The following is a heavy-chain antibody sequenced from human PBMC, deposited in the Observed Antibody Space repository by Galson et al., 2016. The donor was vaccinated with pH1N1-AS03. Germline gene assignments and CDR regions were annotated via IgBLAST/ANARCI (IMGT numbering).Heavy chain of an antibody. D-gene: IGHD6-19*01. CDR2: IYWNEEK. J-gene: IGHJ3*01. Sequence: LVKPTQTLTLTCTVTGFSLTTMREGVGWIRQPPGKALEWLALIYWNEEKRFSQSLKNRLTITKDTSKNEVVLTMTNMDPADTGTYYCAHSRVAVEASGAFDVWGQGTTVTVSS. V-gene: IGHV2-5*01. CDR1: GFSLTTMREG. CDR3: AHSRVAVEASGAFDV.